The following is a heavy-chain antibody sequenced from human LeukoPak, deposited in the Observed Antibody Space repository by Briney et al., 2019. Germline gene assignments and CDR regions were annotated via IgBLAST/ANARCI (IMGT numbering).Heavy chain of an antibody. Sequence: GGSLRLSCAASGFTFSSYWMNWVRQAPGKGLEWVSSISSSSSYIYYADSVKGRFTISRDNAKNSLYLQMNSLRAEDTAVYYCARDAGGVYAQFDYWGQGTLVTVSS. J-gene: IGHJ4*02. D-gene: IGHD2-8*01. CDR3: ARDAGGVYAQFDY. CDR1: GFTFSSYW. V-gene: IGHV3-21*01. CDR2: ISSSSSYI.